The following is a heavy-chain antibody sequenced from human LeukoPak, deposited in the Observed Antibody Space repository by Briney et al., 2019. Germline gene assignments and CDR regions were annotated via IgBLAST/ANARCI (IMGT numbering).Heavy chain of an antibody. V-gene: IGHV3-11*01. CDR1: GFTFSSYA. J-gene: IGHJ6*02. Sequence: GGSLRLSCAASGFTFSSYAMSWIRQAPGKGLEWVSYISSSGSTIYYADSVKGRFTISRDNAKNSLYLQMNSLRAEDTAVYYCAGGSSSWYRGNYYGMDVWGQGTTVTVSS. D-gene: IGHD6-13*01. CDR3: AGGSSSWYRGNYYGMDV. CDR2: ISSSGSTI.